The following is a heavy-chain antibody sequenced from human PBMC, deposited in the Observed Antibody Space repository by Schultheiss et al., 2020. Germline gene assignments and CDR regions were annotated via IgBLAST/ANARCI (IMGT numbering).Heavy chain of an antibody. CDR2: INHSGST. CDR1: GGSFSGYY. D-gene: IGHD2-15*01. J-gene: IGHJ4*02. Sequence: SETLSLTCAVYGGSFSGYYWSWIRQPPGKGLEWIGEINHSGSTNYNPSLKSRVTISVDTSKNQFSLKLSSVTAADTAVYYCARHPKWSRGSFHYWGQGTLVTVSS. V-gene: IGHV4-34*01. CDR3: ARHPKWSRGSFHY.